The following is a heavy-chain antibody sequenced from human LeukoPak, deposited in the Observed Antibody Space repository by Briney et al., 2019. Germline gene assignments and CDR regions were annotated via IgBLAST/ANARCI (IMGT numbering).Heavy chain of an antibody. J-gene: IGHJ4*02. Sequence: GGSLRLSCAASGFTFSSYAMSWVRQAPGKGLEWVSAISGSGAAPTYADSVKGRFTISRDNAKNSLYLQMNSLRAEDTAVYYCARGITIFGVVDTLDYWGQGTLVTVSS. CDR3: ARGITIFGVVDTLDY. CDR1: GFTFSSYA. CDR2: ISGSGAAP. V-gene: IGHV3-23*01. D-gene: IGHD3-3*01.